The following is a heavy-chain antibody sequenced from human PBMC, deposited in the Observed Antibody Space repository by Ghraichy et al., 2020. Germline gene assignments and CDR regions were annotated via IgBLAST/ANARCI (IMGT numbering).Heavy chain of an antibody. CDR2: ISSSSSNK. J-gene: IGHJ6*02. Sequence: GESLNISCAASGFTFSSYSMDWVRQAPGKGLEWVSHISSSSSNKFYTDSVKGRFTISRDNAKNSLYLQMNSLRDEDTAVYYCARASTVIRFYYYAAMDVWGQGTSVTLSS. D-gene: IGHD4-23*01. V-gene: IGHV3-48*02. CDR3: ARASTVIRFYYYAAMDV. CDR1: GFTFSSYS.